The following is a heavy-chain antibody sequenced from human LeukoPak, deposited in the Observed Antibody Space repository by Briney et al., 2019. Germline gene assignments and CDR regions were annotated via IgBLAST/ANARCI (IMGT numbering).Heavy chain of an antibody. J-gene: IGHJ4*02. V-gene: IGHV4-59*12. D-gene: IGHD6-19*01. CDR1: GGSISSYY. CDR2: IYYSGST. Sequence: SETLSLTCTVSGGSISSYYWSWIRQPPGKGLEWIGYIYYSGSTNYNPSLKSRVTISVDMSKNHFSLRLRSVTAADTAMYYCARGTLYRGWSYYLDFWGQGSQVTVSS. CDR3: ARGTLYRGWSYYLDF.